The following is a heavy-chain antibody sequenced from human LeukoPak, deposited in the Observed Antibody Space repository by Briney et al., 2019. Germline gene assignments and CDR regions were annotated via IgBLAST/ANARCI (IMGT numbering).Heavy chain of an antibody. D-gene: IGHD1-26*01. CDR3: AKDVRVGGGGMDV. CDR2: ISGGGGNT. CDR1: GFTFSTHA. V-gene: IGHV3-23*01. J-gene: IGHJ6*02. Sequence: GGSLRLSCAASGFTFSTHAMTWVRQAPGKGLEWVSLISGGGGNTYYADSVKGRFTISRDNSKNTVSLQMNSLRAEDTAVYYCAKDVRVGGGGMDVWGQGTPVTVSS.